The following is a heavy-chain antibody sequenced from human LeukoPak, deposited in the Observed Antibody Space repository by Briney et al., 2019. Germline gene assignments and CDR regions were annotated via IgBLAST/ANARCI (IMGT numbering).Heavy chain of an antibody. Sequence: PGGSLRLSCAASGFTFSSYWMHWVRQAPGKGLVWVSRMNSDGSSTSYADSVKGRFTISREDAKNSLSLQMDSVRPEDTAVYYCAFNNNFKYWGQGTLVIVSS. D-gene: IGHD1/OR15-1a*01. J-gene: IGHJ4*02. CDR2: MNSDGSST. V-gene: IGHV3-74*01. CDR3: AFNNNFKY. CDR1: GFTFSSYW.